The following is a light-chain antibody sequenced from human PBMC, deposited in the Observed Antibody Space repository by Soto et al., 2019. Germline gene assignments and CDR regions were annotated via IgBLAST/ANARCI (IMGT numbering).Light chain of an antibody. Sequence: DSVLTQSPGPVSLSPGERATLSCRASQSVSNNYLAWYQQKPGQAPRLLVYGASNRATGIPDRFSGSGSGTDFSLTISRLEPEEFAVYYCQQYGSSGTFGQGTKV. V-gene: IGKV3-20*01. CDR3: QQYGSSGT. J-gene: IGKJ1*01. CDR1: QSVSNNY. CDR2: GAS.